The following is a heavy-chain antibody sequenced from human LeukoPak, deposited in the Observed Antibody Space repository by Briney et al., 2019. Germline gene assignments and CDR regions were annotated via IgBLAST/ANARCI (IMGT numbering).Heavy chain of an antibody. CDR2: IIPIFGTA. Sequence: SVKVSCKASGGTFSSYAISWVRQAPGQGLEWMGRIIPIFGTANYAQKFQGRVTITADRSTSTAYMELSSLRSEDTAVYYCVTYDSSGYQYYFDYWGQGTLVTVSS. CDR1: GGTFSSYA. J-gene: IGHJ4*02. V-gene: IGHV1-69*06. D-gene: IGHD3-22*01. CDR3: VTYDSSGYQYYFDY.